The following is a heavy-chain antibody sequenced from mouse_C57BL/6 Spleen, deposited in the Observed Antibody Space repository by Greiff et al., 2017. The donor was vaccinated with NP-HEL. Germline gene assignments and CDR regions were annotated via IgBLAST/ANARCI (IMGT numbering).Heavy chain of an antibody. CDR3: ARGGLLSDY. CDR1: GYAFTNYL. Sequence: QVQLQQSGAELVRPGTSVKVSCKASGYAFTNYLIEWVKQRPGQGLEWIGVINPGSGGTTYNEKFKGKATLTADKSSSTAYMQLSSLTSEDAAVYVCARGGLLSDYWGQGTTLTVSS. V-gene: IGHV1-54*01. CDR2: INPGSGGT. J-gene: IGHJ2*01. D-gene: IGHD2-3*01.